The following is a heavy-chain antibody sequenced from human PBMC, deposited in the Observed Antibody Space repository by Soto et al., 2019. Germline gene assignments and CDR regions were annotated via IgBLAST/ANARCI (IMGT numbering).Heavy chain of an antibody. D-gene: IGHD4-17*01. CDR2: IYYSGST. V-gene: IGHV4-31*03. Sequence: QVQLQESGPGLVKPSQTLSLTCTVSGGSISSAYYWSWIRQVPGKVLEWIGYIYYSGSTYYTPSLKSRASILVDLSKNQFSLKLTSMTPADTAVYYCARDSLGHTDVRFFDSWGPGSLVTVSS. CDR3: ARDSLGHTDVRFFDS. CDR1: GGSISSAYY. J-gene: IGHJ4*02.